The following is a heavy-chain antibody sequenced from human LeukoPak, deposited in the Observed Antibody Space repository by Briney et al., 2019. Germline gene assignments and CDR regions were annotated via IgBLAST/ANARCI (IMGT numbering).Heavy chain of an antibody. CDR1: GFTFDDYA. Sequence: PGGSLRLSCAASGFTFDDYAMHWVRQAPGKGLEWVSGISWNSGSIGYADSVKGRFTISRDNAKNSLYLQMNSLRAEDTAVYYCAKHRRVGATGAFDIWGQGTMVTVSS. CDR3: AKHRRVGATGAFDI. V-gene: IGHV3-9*01. CDR2: ISWNSGSI. J-gene: IGHJ3*02. D-gene: IGHD1-26*01.